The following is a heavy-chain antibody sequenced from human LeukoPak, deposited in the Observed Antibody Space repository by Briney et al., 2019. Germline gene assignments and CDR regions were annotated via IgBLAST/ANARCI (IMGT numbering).Heavy chain of an antibody. Sequence: SQTLSLTCAVSGDSVSSKNGAWNWIRQSPSRGLEWLGRIYYRSKWYNDYAESMEGRMTISKDTSKNQYSLHLNSGTPDDTAVYYCARDFGTTGWHTFDYWGQGTLVTVSS. CDR3: ARDFGTTGWHTFDY. J-gene: IGHJ4*02. V-gene: IGHV6-1*01. D-gene: IGHD6-19*01. CDR2: IYYRSKWYN. CDR1: GDSVSSKNGA.